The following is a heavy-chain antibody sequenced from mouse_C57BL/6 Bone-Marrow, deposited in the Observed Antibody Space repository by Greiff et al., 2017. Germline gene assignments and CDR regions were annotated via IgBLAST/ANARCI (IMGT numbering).Heavy chain of an antibody. V-gene: IGHV1-54*01. CDR3: AKGGGITTVVAPFAD. CDR1: GYAFTNYL. CDR2: INPGSGGT. Sequence: VQLQQSGAELVRPGTSVKVSCKASGYAFTNYLIEWVKQRPGQGLEWIGVINPGSGGTTYNEKFTGKATLTADQSSSTAYMQLSSLTSEDSAVYIGAKGGGITTVVAPFADWGQGTLVTVSA. J-gene: IGHJ3*01. D-gene: IGHD1-1*01.